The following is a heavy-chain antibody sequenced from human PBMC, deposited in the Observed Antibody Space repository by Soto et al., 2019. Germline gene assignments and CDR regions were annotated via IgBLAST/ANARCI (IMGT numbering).Heavy chain of an antibody. Sequence: PGESLKISCKGSGYSFTSYWISWVRQMPGKGLEWMGRIDPSDSYTNYSPSFQGHVTISADKSISTAYLQWSSLKASDTAMYYCASSYSSSSSGGYGMDVWGQGXTVTVYS. D-gene: IGHD6-6*01. V-gene: IGHV5-10-1*01. CDR2: IDPSDSYT. CDR3: ASSYSSSSSGGYGMDV. CDR1: GYSFTSYW. J-gene: IGHJ6*02.